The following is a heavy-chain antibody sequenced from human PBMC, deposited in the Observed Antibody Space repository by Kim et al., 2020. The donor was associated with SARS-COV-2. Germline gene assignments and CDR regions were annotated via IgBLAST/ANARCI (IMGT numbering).Heavy chain of an antibody. CDR3: AKARRYYYDSSGSAY. J-gene: IGHJ4*02. CDR1: GFTFSSYA. Sequence: GGSLRLSCAASGFTFSSYAMSWVRQAPGKGLEWVSAISGSGGSTYYADSVKGRFTISRDNSKNTLYLQMNSLRAEDTAVYYCAKARRYYYDSSGSAYWGQGTLFTVSS. D-gene: IGHD3-22*01. V-gene: IGHV3-23*01. CDR2: ISGSGGST.